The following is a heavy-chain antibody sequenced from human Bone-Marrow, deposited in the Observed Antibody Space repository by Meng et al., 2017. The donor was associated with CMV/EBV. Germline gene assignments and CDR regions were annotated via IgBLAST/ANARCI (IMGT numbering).Heavy chain of an antibody. Sequence: SETLSLTCAVSGGSISSSNWWSWVRQPPGKGLEWIGEIYHSGSTNYNPSLKSRVTISVDKSKNQFSLKLSSVTAADTAVYYCATGYCSSTSCYWRYWGQGTLVTCLL. CDR2: IYHSGST. D-gene: IGHD2-2*01. J-gene: IGHJ4*02. V-gene: IGHV4-4*02. CDR1: GGSISSSNW. CDR3: ATGYCSSTSCYWRY.